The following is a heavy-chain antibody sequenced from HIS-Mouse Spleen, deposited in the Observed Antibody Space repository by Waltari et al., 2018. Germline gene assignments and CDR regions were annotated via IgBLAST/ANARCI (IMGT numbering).Heavy chain of an antibody. J-gene: IGHJ4*02. Sequence: QVQLQESGPGLVKPSETLSLTCTVSGGSISSYYWSWIRPPPGKGLEWIGYIYYSGTTNYNPSLKSRVTISVDTSKNQFSLKLSSVTAADTAVYYCARQPFSIAVAGPVFDYWGQGTLVTVSS. CDR2: IYYSGTT. CDR3: ARQPFSIAVAGPVFDY. D-gene: IGHD6-19*01. CDR1: GGSISSYY. V-gene: IGHV4-59*08.